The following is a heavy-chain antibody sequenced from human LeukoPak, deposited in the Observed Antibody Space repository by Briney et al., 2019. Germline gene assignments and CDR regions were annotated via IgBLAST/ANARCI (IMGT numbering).Heavy chain of an antibody. CDR1: GGTFNNYG. D-gene: IGHD1-26*01. V-gene: IGHV1-69*01. Sequence: SVKVSCKASGGTFNNYGINWVRQAPGQGLEWMGGIIPIFGTANYAQKFQGRVTITADESTSTAYMELSSLRSEDTAVYYCAAQREYLQYCGSYSSVDYWGQGTLGNVLS. CDR2: IIPIFGTA. CDR3: AAQREYLQYCGSYSSVDY. J-gene: IGHJ4*02.